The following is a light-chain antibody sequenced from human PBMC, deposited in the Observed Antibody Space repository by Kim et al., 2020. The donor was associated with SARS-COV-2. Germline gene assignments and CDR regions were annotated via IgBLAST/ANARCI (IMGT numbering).Light chain of an antibody. CDR2: GAS. V-gene: IGKV3-20*01. CDR1: QSVSSSY. CDR3: QQYGSSPFT. J-gene: IGKJ2*01. Sequence: LSPGGRATRSCRASQSVSSSYLAWYQQKPGQAPRLLIYGASARATGTPGRFSGSESGTDFTLTITRLEAEDFAVYYCQQYGSSPFTFGQGTKLEI.